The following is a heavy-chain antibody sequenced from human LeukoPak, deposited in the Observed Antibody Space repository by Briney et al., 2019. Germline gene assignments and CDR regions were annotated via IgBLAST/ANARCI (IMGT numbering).Heavy chain of an antibody. J-gene: IGHJ4*02. CDR3: AKLIRAYGGNVDY. D-gene: IGHD4-23*01. Sequence: QPGGSLRLSCAASGFTFSSYAMSWVRQAPGKGLEWVSGISGSGGSTYYADSVKGRFTVSRDNSKSTLYLQMNSLSAEDTAVYHCAKLIRAYGGNVDYWGQGTLVTVSS. CDR1: GFTFSSYA. CDR2: ISGSGGST. V-gene: IGHV3-23*01.